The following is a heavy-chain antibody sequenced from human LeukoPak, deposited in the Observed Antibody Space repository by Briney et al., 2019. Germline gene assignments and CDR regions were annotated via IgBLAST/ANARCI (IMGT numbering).Heavy chain of an antibody. CDR2: INAGNGNT. CDR1: GYTFTSYA. CDR3: ARDFRGYYESSGYYFAYYHGMDV. Sequence: ASVKVPCKASGYTFTSYAIYWVRQAPGQRLEWMGWINAGNGNTKFSQKLQDRVTITRDTSASTAYMELSSLRSEDTAVYYCARDFRGYYESSGYYFAYYHGMDVWGQGTTVTVSS. V-gene: IGHV1-3*01. D-gene: IGHD3-22*01. J-gene: IGHJ6*02.